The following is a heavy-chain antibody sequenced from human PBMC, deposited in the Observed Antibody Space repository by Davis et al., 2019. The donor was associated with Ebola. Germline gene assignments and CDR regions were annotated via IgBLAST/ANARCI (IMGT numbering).Heavy chain of an antibody. CDR3: ATLPGGRGVDV. D-gene: IGHD1-26*01. CDR1: GFTFNYYW. CDR2: VTQDETEK. Sequence: GGSLRLSCTASGFTFNYYWMNWVRKAPGKGLAWVANVTQDETEKHYVDSVKGRFTISRDNTKNSIYLQMNSLTVEDTAVYYCATLPGGRGVDVWGPGTTVTVSS. J-gene: IGHJ6*02. V-gene: IGHV3-7*01.